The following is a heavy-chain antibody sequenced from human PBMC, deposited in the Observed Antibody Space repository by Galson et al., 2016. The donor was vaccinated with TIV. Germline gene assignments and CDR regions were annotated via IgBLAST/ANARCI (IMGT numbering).Heavy chain of an antibody. CDR1: GYIFINYY. J-gene: IGHJ4*02. CDR3: ARVNCARAFDY. Sequence: SVKVSCKASGYIFINYYIHWVRQAPGQGLEWLGWFNPDSGATQYAQKFQGRVTMTRDTSISTAYMVLRRLISDDTAVYYCARVNCARAFDYWGQGTQVTVSS. V-gene: IGHV1-2*02. CDR2: FNPDSGAT. D-gene: IGHD1-1*01.